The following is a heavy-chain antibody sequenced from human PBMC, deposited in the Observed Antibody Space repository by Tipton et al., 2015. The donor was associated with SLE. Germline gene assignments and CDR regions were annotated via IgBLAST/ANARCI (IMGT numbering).Heavy chain of an antibody. J-gene: IGHJ3*02. D-gene: IGHD1-26*01. CDR3: ARLLGGRSWTFDI. CDR2: IYYSGST. V-gene: IGHV4-61*01. CDR1: GGSVSSGSYY. Sequence: PGLVKPSETLSLTCTVSGGSVSSGSYYWSWIRQPPGKGLEWIGYIYYSGSTYYNPSLKSRLDISLDTSTNQFSLNLNSVTAADTAVYYCARLLGGRSWTFDIWGQGTMVTVSS.